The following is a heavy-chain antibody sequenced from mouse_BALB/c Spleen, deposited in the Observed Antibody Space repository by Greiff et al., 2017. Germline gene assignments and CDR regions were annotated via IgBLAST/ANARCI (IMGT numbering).Heavy chain of an antibody. Sequence: EVKLVESGGGLVKPGGSLKLSCAASGFTFSSYTMSWVRQTPEKRLEWVATISSGGSYTYYPDSVKGRFTISRDNAKNTLYLQMSSLKSEDTAMYYCARDQDGYYMDYWGQGTSVTVSA. D-gene: IGHD2-3*01. CDR3: ARDQDGYYMDY. CDR1: GFTFSSYT. CDR2: ISSGGSYT. V-gene: IGHV5-6-4*01. J-gene: IGHJ4*01.